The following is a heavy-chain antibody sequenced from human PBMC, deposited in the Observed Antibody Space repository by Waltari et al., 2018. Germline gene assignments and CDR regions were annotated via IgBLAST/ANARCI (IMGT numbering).Heavy chain of an antibody. CDR2: IYYSGST. J-gene: IGHJ5*02. D-gene: IGHD3-22*01. CDR1: GGSISSSSYY. Sequence: QLQLQESGPGLVKPSETLSLTCTVSGGSISSSSYYWGWIRRPPGKGLEWIGSIYYSGSTYYNPSLKSRVTISVDTSKNQFSLKLSSVTAADTAVYYCARDHLYYSSGDWFDPWGQGTLVTVSS. V-gene: IGHV4-39*07. CDR3: ARDHLYYSSGDWFDP.